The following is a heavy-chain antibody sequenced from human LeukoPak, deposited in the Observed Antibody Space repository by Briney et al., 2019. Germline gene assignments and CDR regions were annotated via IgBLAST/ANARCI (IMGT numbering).Heavy chain of an antibody. CDR3: AKDRPLRFLEWLSDDAFDI. V-gene: IGHV3-30*02. CDR2: IRYDGSNK. D-gene: IGHD3-3*01. CDR1: GFTFSSYG. Sequence: PGGSLRLSCAASGFTFSSYGMHWVRQAPGKGLEWVAFIRYDGSNKYYADSVKGRFTISRDNSKKTMYLQMNSLRAEDTAVYYCAKDRPLRFLEWLSDDAFDIWGQGTMVTVSS. J-gene: IGHJ3*02.